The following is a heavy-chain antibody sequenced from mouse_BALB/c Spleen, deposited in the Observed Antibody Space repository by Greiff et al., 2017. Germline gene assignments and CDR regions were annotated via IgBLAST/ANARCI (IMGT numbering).Heavy chain of an antibody. CDR1: GYTFTSYW. Sequence: VQLQQPGAELVKPGASVKMSCKASGYTFTSYWMHWVKQRPGQGLEWIGVIDPSDSYTSYNQKFKGKATLTVDTSSSTAYMQLSSLTSEDSAVYYCTRSRDYGHAMDYWGQGTSVTVSS. CDR2: IDPSDSYT. V-gene: IGHV1S127*01. CDR3: TRSRDYGHAMDY. J-gene: IGHJ4*01. D-gene: IGHD2-4*01.